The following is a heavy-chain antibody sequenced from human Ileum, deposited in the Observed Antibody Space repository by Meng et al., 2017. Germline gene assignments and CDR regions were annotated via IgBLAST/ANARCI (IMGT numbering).Heavy chain of an antibody. CDR1: GTW. D-gene: IGHD3-22*01. Sequence: QGRLPGSGPRLVNPSRILSLTCAVFGTWWGWVRQPPGKGLEWIGEIFQSGRTNYNPSLKSRVTISIDKSKSQISLQLSAVTAADTAVYSCATSNDRDVYYLGYWGQGTLVTVSS. CDR3: ATSNDRDVYYLGY. V-gene: IGHV4-4*02. CDR2: IFQSGRT. J-gene: IGHJ4*02.